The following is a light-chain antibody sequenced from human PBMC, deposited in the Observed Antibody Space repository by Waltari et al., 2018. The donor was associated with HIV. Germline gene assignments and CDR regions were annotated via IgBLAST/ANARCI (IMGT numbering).Light chain of an antibody. CDR1: ATVSSNS. J-gene: IGKJ1*01. CDR2: GAS. CDR3: QQYSSSPT. Sequence: EIVLTQSPGTLSLSPGERATLSCSASATVSSNSLAWYQQKPGQAPGLLIYGASSRATGIPDRFSGSGSGTDFTLTITRLEADDFAVYYCQQYSSSPTFGQGTKVEIK. V-gene: IGKV3-20*01.